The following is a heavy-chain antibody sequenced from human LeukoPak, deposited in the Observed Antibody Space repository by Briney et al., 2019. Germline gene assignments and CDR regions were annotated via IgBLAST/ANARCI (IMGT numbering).Heavy chain of an antibody. CDR1: GGSISSYY. D-gene: IGHD3-22*01. CDR3: ARALNTMIVVVIDY. J-gene: IGHJ4*02. Sequence: SSETLSLTCTVSGGSISSYYWSWIRQPPGKGLEWIGYIYYSGATYYNPSLKSRVNISVDTSKNQFSLKLSSLTAADTAVYYCARALNTMIVVVIDYWGQGTLVTVSS. CDR2: IYYSGAT. V-gene: IGHV4-59*08.